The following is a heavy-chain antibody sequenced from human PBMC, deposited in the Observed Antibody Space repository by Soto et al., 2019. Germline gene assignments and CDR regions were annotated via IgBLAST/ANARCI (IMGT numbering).Heavy chain of an antibody. Sequence: GGSLRLSCAASGFTFSSYAMHWVRQAPGKGLEWVAVISYDGSNKYYADSVKGRFTISRDNSKNTLYLQMNSLRAEDTAVYYCARESGYSSSSLDYYGMDVWGQGTTVTVSS. CDR3: ARESGYSSSSLDYYGMDV. CDR1: GFTFSSYA. D-gene: IGHD6-6*01. CDR2: ISYDGSNK. V-gene: IGHV3-30-3*01. J-gene: IGHJ6*02.